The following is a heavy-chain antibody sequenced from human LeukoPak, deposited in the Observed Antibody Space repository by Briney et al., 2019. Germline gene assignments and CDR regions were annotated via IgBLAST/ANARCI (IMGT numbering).Heavy chain of an antibody. D-gene: IGHD4-17*01. J-gene: IGHJ4*02. CDR2: ISAYNGNT. CDR1: GYTFTSYG. CDR3: ASCLAGVYGDYVFELDY. Sequence: ASVKVSCKASGYTFTSYGISWVRQAPGQGLEWMGWISAYNGNTNYAQKLQGRVTMTTDTSTSTAYMELRSLRSDDTAVYYCASCLAGVYGDYVFELDYWGQGTLVIVSS. V-gene: IGHV1-18*01.